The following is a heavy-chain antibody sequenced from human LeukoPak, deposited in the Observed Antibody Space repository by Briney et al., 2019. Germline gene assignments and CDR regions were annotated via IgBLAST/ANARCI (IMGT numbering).Heavy chain of an antibody. CDR2: ISYDGSNK. Sequence: GGSLRLSCAASGFTFSSYGMHWVRQAPGKGLEWVAVISYDGSNKYYADSVKGRFTISRDNSKNTLYLQMNSLRAEDTAVYYCARGTVTTEAFDIWGQGTMVTVSS. J-gene: IGHJ3*02. V-gene: IGHV3-30*03. CDR3: ARGTVTTEAFDI. CDR1: GFTFSSYG. D-gene: IGHD4-17*01.